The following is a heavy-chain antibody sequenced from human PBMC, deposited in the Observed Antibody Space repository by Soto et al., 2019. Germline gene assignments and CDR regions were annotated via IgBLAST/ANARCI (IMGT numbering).Heavy chain of an antibody. V-gene: IGHV1-24*01. D-gene: IGHD3-3*01. J-gene: IGHJ6*03. CDR1: GYTLTELS. CDR3: ARGASYYDFWSGYYTGPHNYYYYYMDV. CDR2: SDPEDGET. Sequence: ASVKVSCKVSGYTLTELSMHWVLQAPGKGLEWMGGSDPEDGETIYAQKFQGRVTMTEDTSTDTAYMELSSLRSEDTAVYYCARGASYYDFWSGYYTGPHNYYYYYMDVWGKGTTVTVSS.